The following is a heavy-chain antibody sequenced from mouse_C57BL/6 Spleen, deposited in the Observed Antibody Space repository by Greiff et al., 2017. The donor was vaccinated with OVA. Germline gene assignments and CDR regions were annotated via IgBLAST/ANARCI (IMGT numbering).Heavy chain of an antibody. V-gene: IGHV2-2*01. CDR3: ARRRVVPFYAMDY. CDR2: IWSGGST. J-gene: IGHJ4*01. Sequence: QVQLQQSGPGLVQPSQSLSIPCTVSGFSLTSYGVHWVRQSPGKGLEWLGVIWSGGSTDYNAACISRLSISKDNSKSQVFCKMNSLQADDTAIYYCARRRVVPFYAMDYWGQGTSVTVSS. D-gene: IGHD1-1*01. CDR1: GFSLTSYG.